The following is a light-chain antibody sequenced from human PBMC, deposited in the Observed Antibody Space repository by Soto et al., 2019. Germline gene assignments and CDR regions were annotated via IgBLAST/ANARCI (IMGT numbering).Light chain of an antibody. V-gene: IGKV3-20*01. CDR1: QSVSSNY. CDR2: DAS. CDR3: QQYGSSPGDT. Sequence: EIVLTQSPDTLSLSPGERATLSCRASQSVSSNYLAWYQQKPGQAPRLLIYDASSRPTGIPDRFSGSGSGTDFTLTISRLEPEDFAVYYCQQYGSSPGDTFGQGTKLVIK. J-gene: IGKJ2*01.